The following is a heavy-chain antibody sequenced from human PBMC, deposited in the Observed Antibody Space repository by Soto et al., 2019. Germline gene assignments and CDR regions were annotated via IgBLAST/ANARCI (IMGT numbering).Heavy chain of an antibody. V-gene: IGHV3-23*01. J-gene: IGHJ6*02. CDR2: ISGSGGST. Sequence: GGSLRLSCAASGFTFSSYAMSWVRQAPGKGLEWVSAISGSGGSTYYADSVKGRFTISRDNSKNTLYLQMDSLRAEDTAVYYCAKDEITGTTGFGMDLWGQGTTVTVSS. CDR3: AKDEITGTTGFGMDL. D-gene: IGHD1-7*01. CDR1: GFTFSSYA.